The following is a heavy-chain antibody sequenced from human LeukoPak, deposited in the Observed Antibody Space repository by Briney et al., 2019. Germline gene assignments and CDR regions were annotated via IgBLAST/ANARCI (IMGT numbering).Heavy chain of an antibody. CDR1: GFTFSSYG. V-gene: IGHV3-30*03. J-gene: IGHJ4*02. CDR3: ATSRFYLES. Sequence: AGRSLRLSCAASGFTFSSYGMHWVRQAPGKGLEWVAVISYDGSNKYYADSVKGRFTISRDNSKNTLYLQMNSLRTEDTAVYYCATSRFYLESWGQGTLVTVSS. CDR2: ISYDGSNK.